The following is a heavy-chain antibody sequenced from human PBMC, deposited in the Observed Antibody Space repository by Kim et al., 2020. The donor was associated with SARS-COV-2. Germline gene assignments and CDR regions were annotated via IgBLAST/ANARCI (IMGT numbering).Heavy chain of an antibody. Sequence: DSVKGRFTISRDNAKNSLYLQMSSLRAEDTAVYYCARDLHWAAAGTFVDYWGQGTLVTVSS. V-gene: IGHV3-21*01. J-gene: IGHJ4*02. D-gene: IGHD6-13*01. CDR3: ARDLHWAAAGTFVDY.